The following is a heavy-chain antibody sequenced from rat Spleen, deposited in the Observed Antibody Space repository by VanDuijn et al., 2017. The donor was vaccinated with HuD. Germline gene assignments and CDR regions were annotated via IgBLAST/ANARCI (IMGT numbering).Heavy chain of an antibody. D-gene: IGHD1-4*01. J-gene: IGHJ3*01. CDR2: ISYDGSST. V-gene: IGHV5-29*01. CDR1: GFTFSNYG. CDR3: AAAGTRVSRFAY. Sequence: EVQLVESGGGLVQPGRSLKLSCAASGFTFSNYGMAWVRQAPTKGLEWVATISYDGSSTYYRDSVKGRFTISRENSKSTLYLQMDSLRSEDTATYYCAAAGTRVSRFAYWGQGTLVTVSS.